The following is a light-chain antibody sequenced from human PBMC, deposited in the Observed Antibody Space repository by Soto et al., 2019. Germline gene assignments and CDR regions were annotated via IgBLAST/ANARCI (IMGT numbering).Light chain of an antibody. J-gene: IGLJ1*01. V-gene: IGLV2-14*01. CDR2: DVS. Sequence: QSALTQPASVSGSPGQSITISCTGTSSDVGGYNYVSWYQQHPGKAPKLMIYDVSNRSSGVSNRFSGSKSGNTASLTSSGLQAEDEADYYCSSYTSSSTYVFGTGTKLTGL. CDR3: SSYTSSSTYV. CDR1: SSDVGGYNY.